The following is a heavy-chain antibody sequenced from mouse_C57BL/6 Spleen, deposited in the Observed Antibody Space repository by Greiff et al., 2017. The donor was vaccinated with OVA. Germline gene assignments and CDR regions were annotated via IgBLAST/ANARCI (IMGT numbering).Heavy chain of an antibody. CDR3: ARRGDYYYVSSLFYFDY. V-gene: IGHV1-55*01. D-gene: IGHD1-1*01. CDR1: GYTFTSYW. Sequence: QVQLQQSGAELVKPGASVKMSCKASGYTFTSYWINWVKQRHGQGLEWIGDIYPGSGSTNYNEKFKSKATLTVDTSSSTAYMQLSSLTSEDSAVYYCARRGDYYYVSSLFYFDYWGQGTPLTVSS. CDR2: IYPGSGST. J-gene: IGHJ2*01.